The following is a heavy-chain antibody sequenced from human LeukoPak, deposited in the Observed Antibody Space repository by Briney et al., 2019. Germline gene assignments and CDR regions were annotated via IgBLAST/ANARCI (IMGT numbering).Heavy chain of an antibody. CDR2: INPNSGGT. D-gene: IGHD3-22*01. J-gene: IGHJ6*02. CDR3: ARGEGMGSYYDSSGYYLDV. CDR1: GYTLTKLS. Sequence: ASVKVSCKVSGYTLTKLSMHWVRQAPGQGLEWMGWINPNSGGTNYAQKFQGRVTMTRDTSISTAYMELSRLRSDDTAVYYCARGEGMGSYYDSSGYYLDVWGQGTTVTVSS. V-gene: IGHV1-2*02.